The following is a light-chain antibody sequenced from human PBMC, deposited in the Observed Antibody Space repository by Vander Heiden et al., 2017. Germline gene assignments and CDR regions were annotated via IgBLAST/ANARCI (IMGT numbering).Light chain of an antibody. Sequence: QSALTQPPSVSGSPGQSIPISCTGTSSDVGGYNYVSWYQQHPGKAPKLMIYDVSNRPSGVSNRFSGSKSGNTASLTISGLQAEDEADYYCSSYTSSSTLDVVFGGGTKLTVL. J-gene: IGLJ2*01. CDR1: SSDVGGYNY. V-gene: IGLV2-14*01. CDR2: DVS. CDR3: SSYTSSSTLDVV.